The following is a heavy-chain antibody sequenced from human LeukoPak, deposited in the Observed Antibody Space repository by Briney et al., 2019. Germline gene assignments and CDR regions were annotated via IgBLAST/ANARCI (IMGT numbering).Heavy chain of an antibody. D-gene: IGHD6-13*01. V-gene: IGHV1-18*01. CDR3: ARDASRSSSWYLYYYYYGMDV. CDR2: NSAYNGNT. J-gene: IGHJ6*02. CDR1: GYTFTSYG. Sequence: GASVKVSCKASGYTFTSYGISWVRQAPGQGLEWMGWNSAYNGNTNYAQKLQGRVTITRDTSASTAYMELSSLRSEDTAVYYCARDASRSSSWYLYYYYYGMDVWGQGTTVTVSS.